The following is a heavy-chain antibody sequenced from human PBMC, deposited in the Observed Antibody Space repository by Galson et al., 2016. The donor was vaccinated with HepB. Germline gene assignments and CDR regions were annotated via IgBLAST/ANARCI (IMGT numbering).Heavy chain of an antibody. CDR2: ISGSADSR. J-gene: IGHJ4*02. Sequence: SLRLSCAASGFAFSHYFVSWIRQAPGKGLEWVSYISGSADSRHYADSVKGRFTISRDNAKNSLYLQMNSLRAEDTAVYYCAREPVRPDDLLTGPPKNPDYWGQGTLVTVSS. D-gene: IGHD3-9*01. CDR1: GFAFSHYF. V-gene: IGHV3-11*04. CDR3: AREPVRPDDLLTGPPKNPDY.